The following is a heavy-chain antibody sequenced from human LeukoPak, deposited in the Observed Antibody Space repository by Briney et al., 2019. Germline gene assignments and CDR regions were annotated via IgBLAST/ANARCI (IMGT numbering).Heavy chain of an antibody. CDR3: ARDGWCSSTSCDINYYYGMDV. J-gene: IGHJ6*02. Sequence: GASVKVSCKASGYTFTSYYMHWVRQAPGQGLEWMGIINPSGGSTSYAQKFQGRVTMTRDTSTSTVYMELSSLRSGDTAVYYCARDGWCSSTSCDINYYYGMDVWGQGTTVTVSS. CDR1: GYTFTSYY. D-gene: IGHD2-2*02. CDR2: INPSGGST. V-gene: IGHV1-46*01.